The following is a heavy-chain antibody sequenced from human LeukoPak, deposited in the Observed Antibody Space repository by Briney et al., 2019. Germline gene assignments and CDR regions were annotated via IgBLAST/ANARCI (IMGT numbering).Heavy chain of an antibody. Sequence: GGSLRLSCAASGFTFSSYGMHWVRQAPGKGLEWVAVISYDGSNKYYADSVKGRFTISRDNSKNTLYLQMNSLRAEDTAVYYCARGVRRYYGMDVWGQGTTVTVSS. CDR2: ISYDGSNK. D-gene: IGHD2-2*01. J-gene: IGHJ6*02. V-gene: IGHV3-30*03. CDR3: ARGVRRYYGMDV. CDR1: GFTFSSYG.